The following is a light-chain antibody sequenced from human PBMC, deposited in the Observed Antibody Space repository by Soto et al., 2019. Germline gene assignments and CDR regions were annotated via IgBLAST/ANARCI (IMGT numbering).Light chain of an antibody. V-gene: IGLV1-47*01. J-gene: IGLJ2*01. CDR2: RNN. CDR3: AAWGNSLSGVV. Sequence: QSVLTQPHSASGTPGQRVTISCSGSSSDIGNNYVYWYQQFPGTAPKLLISRNNQRPSGVPDRFSGSKSGTSASLAISGLRSEDEADYYCAAWGNSLSGVVFGGGTKLTVL. CDR1: SSDIGNNY.